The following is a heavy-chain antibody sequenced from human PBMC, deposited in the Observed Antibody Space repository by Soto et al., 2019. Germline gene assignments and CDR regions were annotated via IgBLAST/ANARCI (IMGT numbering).Heavy chain of an antibody. CDR1: GFTFSSYG. CDR2: ISYDGSNK. D-gene: IGHD5-12*01. CDR3: AKDLRSRWLQKGSYYYYYGMDV. J-gene: IGHJ6*02. Sequence: GGSLRLSCAASGFTFSSYGMHWVRQAPGKGLEWVAVISYDGSNKYYADSVKGRFTISRDNSKNTLYLQMNSLRAEDTAVYYCAKDLRSRWLQKGSYYYYYGMDVWGQGTTVTVSS. V-gene: IGHV3-30*18.